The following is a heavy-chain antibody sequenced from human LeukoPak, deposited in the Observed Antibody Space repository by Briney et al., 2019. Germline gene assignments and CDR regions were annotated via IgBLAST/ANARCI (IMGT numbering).Heavy chain of an antibody. V-gene: IGHV3-30*03. J-gene: IGHJ4*02. Sequence: GGSLRLSCVASGFSFSSYGMSWVRQAPGKGLEWVAVISYDGSNKHYTDSVKGRFTISRDNSKNTLYLQMNSLTTEDTAVYYCARNDYGEYFFDYWGQGTLVTVSS. D-gene: IGHD4-17*01. CDR3: ARNDYGEYFFDY. CDR1: GFSFSSYG. CDR2: ISYDGSNK.